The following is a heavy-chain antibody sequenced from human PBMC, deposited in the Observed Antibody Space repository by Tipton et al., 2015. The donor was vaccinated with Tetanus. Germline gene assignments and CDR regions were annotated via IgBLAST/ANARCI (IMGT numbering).Heavy chain of an antibody. CDR2: IHYSGRT. V-gene: IGHV4-59*12. CDR1: GGSINSYY. J-gene: IGHJ4*02. CDR3: ARNTVAGTVTFDY. D-gene: IGHD6-19*01. Sequence: TLSLTCTVSGGSINSYYWSWVRQPPGKGLEWIAYIHYSGRTNYNPSLKSRVTISVDTSKNQFSLKLSSVTAADTAVYYCARNTVAGTVTFDYWGQGTLVTVSS.